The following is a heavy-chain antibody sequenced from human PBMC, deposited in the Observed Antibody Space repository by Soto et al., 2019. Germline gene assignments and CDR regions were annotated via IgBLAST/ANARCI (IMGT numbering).Heavy chain of an antibody. D-gene: IGHD3-22*01. CDR2: IYYTGST. CDR3: MLGSGWKDFDY. CDR1: GGSISSSSYY. V-gene: IGHV4-39*01. J-gene: IGHJ4*02. Sequence: QLQLQESGPGLVKPSETLSLTCTVSGGSISSSSYYWGWIRQPPGKGLEWIGNIYYTGSTYYNPSLKSRVTISVDTSKNQFSLNLSSVTAADTAVYYCMLGSGWKDFDYWGQGTLVTVSS.